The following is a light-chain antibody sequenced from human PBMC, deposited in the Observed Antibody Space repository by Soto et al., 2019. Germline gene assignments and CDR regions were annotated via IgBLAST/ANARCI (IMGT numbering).Light chain of an antibody. Sequence: EIVLTQSPATLSLSPGEGATLSCRASQSVSSYLAWYQQKPGQAPRLLIYDASNRATGIPARFSGSGSGTDFTLTINSLQSEDFAVYYCQQYNNWPRTFGQGTKVDIK. CDR1: QSVSSY. CDR2: DAS. J-gene: IGKJ1*01. V-gene: IGKV3-11*01. CDR3: QQYNNWPRT.